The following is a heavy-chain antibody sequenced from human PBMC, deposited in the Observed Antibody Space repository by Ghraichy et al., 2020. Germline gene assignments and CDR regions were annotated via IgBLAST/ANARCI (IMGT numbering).Heavy chain of an antibody. CDR3: ARGPLGYFDL. CDR1: GFTVSSKY. J-gene: IGHJ2*01. CDR2: IYSAGYA. V-gene: IGHV3-53*01. Sequence: GSLRLSCAASGFTVSSKYMSWVRQAPGKGLEWVSVIYSAGYAYYADSVKGRFTLSRDNAKNTLYLQMNSLRAEDTAVYYCARGPLGYFDLWGRGTLVTVSS.